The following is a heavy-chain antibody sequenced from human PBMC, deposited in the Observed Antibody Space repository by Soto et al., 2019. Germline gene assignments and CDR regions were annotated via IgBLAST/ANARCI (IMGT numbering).Heavy chain of an antibody. J-gene: IGHJ4*02. Sequence: QVQLVESGGGVVQPGRSLRLSCAASGFTFSSYGMHWVRQAPGKGLEWVAVIWYDGSNKYYADSVKGRFTISRDNSKITMYLQMNSLRAEVTAVYYGGRDGIQLWDWGQGTLVTVYS. V-gene: IGHV3-33*01. D-gene: IGHD5-18*01. CDR2: IWYDGSNK. CDR3: GRDGIQLWD. CDR1: GFTFSSYG.